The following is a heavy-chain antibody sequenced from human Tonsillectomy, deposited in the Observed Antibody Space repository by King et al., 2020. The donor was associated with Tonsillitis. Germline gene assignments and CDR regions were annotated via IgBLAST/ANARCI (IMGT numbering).Heavy chain of an antibody. D-gene: IGHD1-26*01. Sequence: VQLVESGGGVVQPGRSLRLSCAASGFTFSSYGMHWVRQAPGKGLEWVAVIRSDGRNKYYADSVKGRFTSSRDDSKNTVYLQMNSLTAEDTAVYYCAREGPAGATSPDYWGQGTLVTVSS. CDR2: IRSDGRNK. CDR3: AREGPAGATSPDY. J-gene: IGHJ4*02. CDR1: GFTFSSYG. V-gene: IGHV3-33*01.